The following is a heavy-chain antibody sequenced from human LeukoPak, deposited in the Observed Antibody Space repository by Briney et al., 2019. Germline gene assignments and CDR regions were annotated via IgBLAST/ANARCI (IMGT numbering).Heavy chain of an antibody. J-gene: IGHJ5*02. D-gene: IGHD2-8*01. CDR2: IYHSGST. CDR1: GGSISSSSYY. Sequence: SETLSLTCTVSGGSISSSSYYCGWIRQPPGKGLGWIGSIYHSGSTYYNPSLKSRVTLSVETSKNQFSLKLSSVTAADTAVYYCAGSTYDNWFDPWGQGTLVTLPS. CDR3: AGSTYDNWFDP. V-gene: IGHV4-39*01.